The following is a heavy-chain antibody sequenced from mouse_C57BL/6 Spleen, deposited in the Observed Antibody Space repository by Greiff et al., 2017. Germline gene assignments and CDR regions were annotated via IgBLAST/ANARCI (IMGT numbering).Heavy chain of an antibody. J-gene: IGHJ4*01. Sequence: EVNLVESGGGLVKPGGSLKLSCAASGFTFSSYAMSWVRQTPEKRLEWVATISDGGSYTYYPDNVKGRFTISRDNAKNNLYLQMSHLKSEDTAMYYCARVGNFYAMDYWGQGTSDTVSS. D-gene: IGHD2-1*01. V-gene: IGHV5-4*03. CDR2: ISDGGSYT. CDR3: ARVGNFYAMDY. CDR1: GFTFSSYA.